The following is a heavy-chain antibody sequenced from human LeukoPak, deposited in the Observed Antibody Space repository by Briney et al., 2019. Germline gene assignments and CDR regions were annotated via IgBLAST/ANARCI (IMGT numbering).Heavy chain of an antibody. Sequence: GGSLRLSCAASGFTFSSYAMSWVRQAPGKGLEWVSAISGSGGSTYYADSVKGRFTISRDNSKNTLYLQMNSLRAEDTAVYYCARVAAAGLGYYYAMDVWGQGTTVTVSS. V-gene: IGHV3-23*01. CDR1: GFTFSSYA. D-gene: IGHD6-13*01. CDR3: ARVAAAGLGYYYAMDV. CDR2: ISGSGGST. J-gene: IGHJ6*02.